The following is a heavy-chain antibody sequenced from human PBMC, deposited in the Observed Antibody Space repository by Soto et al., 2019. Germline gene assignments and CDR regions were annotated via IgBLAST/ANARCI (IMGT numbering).Heavy chain of an antibody. Sequence: QVQLVESGGGVVQPGRSLRLSCAASGFTFSSYGMHWVRQATGKGLEWVAVIWYDGSNKYYADSVKGRFTISRDNSKNTLYLQMNSLRAEDTAVYYCARDGYSSGGSCYSVPVFHYSGQGTLVTVSS. J-gene: IGHJ4*02. CDR3: ARDGYSSGGSCYSVPVFHY. CDR2: IWYDGSNK. CDR1: GFTFSSYG. V-gene: IGHV3-33*01. D-gene: IGHD2-15*01.